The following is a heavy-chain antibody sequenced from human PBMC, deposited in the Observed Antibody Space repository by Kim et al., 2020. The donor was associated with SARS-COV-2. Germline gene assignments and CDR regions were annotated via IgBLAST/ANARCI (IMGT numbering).Heavy chain of an antibody. Sequence: ASVKVSCKASGYTFTGYYMHWVRQAPGQGLEWMGWINPNSGGTNYAQKFQGWVTMTRDTSISTAYMELSRLRSDDTAVYYCARATKYYYDSSGYSKLVAFDIWGQGTMVTVSS. CDR2: INPNSGGT. CDR1: GYTFTGYY. D-gene: IGHD3-22*01. J-gene: IGHJ3*02. CDR3: ARATKYYYDSSGYSKLVAFDI. V-gene: IGHV1-2*04.